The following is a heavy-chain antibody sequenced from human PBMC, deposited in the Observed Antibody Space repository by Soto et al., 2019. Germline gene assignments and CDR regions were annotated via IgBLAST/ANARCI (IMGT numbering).Heavy chain of an antibody. CDR3: ARARPGDYYYYYYMDV. CDR1: GYTFTSYG. CDR2: ISAYNGNT. J-gene: IGHJ6*03. D-gene: IGHD6-6*01. V-gene: IGHV1-18*01. Sequence: ASVKVSCKASGYTFTSYGISWVRQAPGQGLEWMGWISAYNGNTNYAQKLQGRVTMTTDPSTSTAYMELRSLRSDDTAVYYCARARPGDYYYYYYMDVWGKGTTVTVSS.